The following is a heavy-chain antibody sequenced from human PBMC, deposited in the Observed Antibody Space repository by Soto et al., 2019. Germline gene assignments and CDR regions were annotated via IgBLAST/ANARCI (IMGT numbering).Heavy chain of an antibody. Sequence: GGSLRLSCAASGFPFSSYAMSWVRQSPGKGLEWVSAISVSGGSTYYADSVKGRFTISRDNSKNTLYLQMNSLRAEDTAVYYCATLDYYDSSGYYSTDNPQFDYWGQGIXVTVSS. D-gene: IGHD3-22*01. V-gene: IGHV3-23*01. CDR2: ISVSGGST. CDR3: ATLDYYDSSGYYSTDNPQFDY. J-gene: IGHJ4*02. CDR1: GFPFSSYA.